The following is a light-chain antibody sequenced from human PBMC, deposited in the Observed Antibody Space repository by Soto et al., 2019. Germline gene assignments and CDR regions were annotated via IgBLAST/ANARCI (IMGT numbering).Light chain of an antibody. V-gene: IGLV1-40*01. CDR3: QSHDSSLNSLV. Sequence: QSVLTQPPSMSVAPGQRVTISCTGSSSNIGAGYDVHWYQLLPGTAPKLLIYGNTNRHSGVPDRFSGSKSGTSASLAITWLRAEDEADYYCQSHDSSLNSLVFGGGTKLTVL. CDR2: GNT. J-gene: IGLJ3*02. CDR1: SSNIGAGYD.